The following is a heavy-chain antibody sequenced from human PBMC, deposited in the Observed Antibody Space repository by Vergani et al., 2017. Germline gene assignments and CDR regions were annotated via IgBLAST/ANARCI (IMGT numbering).Heavy chain of an antibody. CDR1: GGSISSSHW. D-gene: IGHD6-19*01. J-gene: IGHJ6*02. CDR3: ARDKAAVAGVTYYYGMDV. Sequence: QVQLQESGPGLVKPSGTLSLTCAVSGGSISSSHWWSWVRQPPGKGLEWIGVIYHSGSTNYNPSLKSRVTISVAKSKNQFSLKLSSVTAADTAVYYCARDKAAVAGVTYYYGMDVWGQGTTVTGSS. CDR2: IYHSGST. V-gene: IGHV4-4*02.